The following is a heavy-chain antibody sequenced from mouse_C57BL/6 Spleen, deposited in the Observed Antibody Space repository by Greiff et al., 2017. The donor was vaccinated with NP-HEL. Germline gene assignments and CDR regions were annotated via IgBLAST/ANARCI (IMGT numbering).Heavy chain of an antibody. Sequence: QVQLQQPGAELVKPGASVKLSCKASGYTFTSYWMHWVKQRPGQGLEWIGMIHPNSGSTNYNEKFKSKATLTVDKSSSTAYMHLSSLTSEDSAVYYCARSAGMGFDYWGQGTTLTVSS. CDR2: IHPNSGST. J-gene: IGHJ2*01. D-gene: IGHD4-1*01. CDR3: ARSAGMGFDY. V-gene: IGHV1-64*01. CDR1: GYTFTSYW.